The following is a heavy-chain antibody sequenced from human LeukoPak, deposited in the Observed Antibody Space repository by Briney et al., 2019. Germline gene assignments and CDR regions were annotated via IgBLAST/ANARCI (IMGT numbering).Heavy chain of an antibody. CDR1: GGSISSSSYY. CDR3: AKEQLWSDQTYYYYYYMDV. V-gene: IGHV4-39*07. D-gene: IGHD5-18*01. CDR2: IYYSGST. J-gene: IGHJ6*03. Sequence: SETLSLTCTVSGGSISSSSYYWGWIRQPPGKGLEWIGSIYYSGSTYYNPSLKSRVTISVDTSKNQFSLKLSSVTAEDTAVYYCAKEQLWSDQTYYYYYYMDVWGKGTTVTISS.